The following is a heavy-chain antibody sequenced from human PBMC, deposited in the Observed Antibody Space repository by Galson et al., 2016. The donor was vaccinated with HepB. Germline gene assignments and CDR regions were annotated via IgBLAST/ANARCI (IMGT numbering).Heavy chain of an antibody. V-gene: IGHV3-23*01. J-gene: IGHJ5*02. CDR2: ISETGGTT. CDR1: GFTFTNYA. D-gene: IGHD3-16*01. Sequence: SLRLSCAASGFTFTNYAMNWVRQAPGKGLEWVSAISETGGTTNHADSVKGRFTISRDNSNNTVYLQMNSLRAEDTAVYYCARQGGPGWFAPWGRGTLVTVSS. CDR3: ARQGGPGWFAP.